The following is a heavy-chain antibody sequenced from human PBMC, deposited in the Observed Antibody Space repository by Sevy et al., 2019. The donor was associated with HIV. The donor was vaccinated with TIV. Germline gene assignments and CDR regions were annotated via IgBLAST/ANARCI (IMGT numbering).Heavy chain of an antibody. CDR3: ARIIAAAETFDY. J-gene: IGHJ4*02. V-gene: IGHV3-48*02. CDR1: GFIFSGYS. D-gene: IGHD6-25*01. CDR2: ISSSSDII. Sequence: GSLRLSCAVSGFIFSGYSMNWVRQAPGKGLEWVSYISSSSDIIYYADSVKGRFTISRDNARNSLYLQMNSLRDEDTAVYYCARIIAAAETFDYWGQGALVTVSS.